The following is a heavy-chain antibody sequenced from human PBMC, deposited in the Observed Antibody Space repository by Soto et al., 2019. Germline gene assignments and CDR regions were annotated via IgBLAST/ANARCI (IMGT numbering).Heavy chain of an antibody. V-gene: IGHV3-21*01. D-gene: IGHD3-3*01. J-gene: IGHJ6*03. CDR2: ISSSSSYI. Sequence: GGSLRLSCAASGFTFSSYSMNWVRQAPGKGLEWVSSISSSSSYIYYADSVKGRFTISRDNAKNSLYLQMNSLRAEDTAVYYYAMPLHSMGYYDFWSGYSAMDVWGKGTTVTVSS. CDR3: AMPLHSMGYYDFWSGYSAMDV. CDR1: GFTFSSYS.